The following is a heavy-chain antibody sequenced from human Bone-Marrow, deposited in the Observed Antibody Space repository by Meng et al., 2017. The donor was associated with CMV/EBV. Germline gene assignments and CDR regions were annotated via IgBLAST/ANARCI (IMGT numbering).Heavy chain of an antibody. Sequence: ASVKVSCKASGYTFTSYGISWVRQAPGQGLEWMGWISAYNGNTNYAQKLQGRVTMTTDTSTSTAYMELRSLRSDDTAVYYCARDRRVPPLQYYYYYGMDVWGQGPTVTVSS. V-gene: IGHV1-18*01. D-gene: IGHD4/OR15-4a*01. J-gene: IGHJ6*02. CDR2: ISAYNGNT. CDR3: ARDRRVPPLQYYYYYGMDV. CDR1: GYTFTSYG.